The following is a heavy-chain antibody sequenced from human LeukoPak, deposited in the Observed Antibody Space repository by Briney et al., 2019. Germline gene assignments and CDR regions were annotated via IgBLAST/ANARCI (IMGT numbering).Heavy chain of an antibody. CDR2: INAGHGNT. CDR1: GYTFTSYA. Sequence: ASVKVSCKASGYTFTSYAIQWVRQAPGQRLEWMGWINAGHGNTKYSQKFQGRVTITRDTSASTAYMELSSLRSEDTAVYYCARDLPGIAAAGLNDYWGQGTLVTVSS. CDR3: ARDLPGIAAAGLNDY. D-gene: IGHD6-13*01. J-gene: IGHJ4*02. V-gene: IGHV1-3*01.